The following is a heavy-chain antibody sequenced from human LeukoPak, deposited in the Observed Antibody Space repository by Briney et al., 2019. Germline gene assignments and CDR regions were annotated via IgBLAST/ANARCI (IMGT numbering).Heavy chain of an antibody. D-gene: IGHD3-3*01. J-gene: IGHJ4*02. V-gene: IGHV3-20*04. Sequence: GGSLRLSCAASGFTFDDYGMSWVRQAPGKGLEWVSGINWNGGSTGYADSVKGRFTISRDNAKNSLYLQMNSLRAEDTALYYCPRDRFLEWLLPFDYWGQGTLVTVSS. CDR2: INWNGGST. CDR3: PRDRFLEWLLPFDY. CDR1: GFTFDDYG.